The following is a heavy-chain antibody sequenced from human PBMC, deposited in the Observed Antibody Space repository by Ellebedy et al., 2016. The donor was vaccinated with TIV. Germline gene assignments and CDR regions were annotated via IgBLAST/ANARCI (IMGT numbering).Heavy chain of an antibody. CDR3: ARWNGYEYAHFDY. CDR1: GYSSTSYW. CDR2: IYLGDSDT. Sequence: GESLKISCKGSGYSSTSYWIGWVRQMPGKGLEWMGIIYLGDSDTRYSPSFQGQVTTSADKSISTAYLQWSSLKASDTAMYYCARWNGYEYAHFDYWGQGTLVTVSS. D-gene: IGHD5-12*01. J-gene: IGHJ4*02. V-gene: IGHV5-51*01.